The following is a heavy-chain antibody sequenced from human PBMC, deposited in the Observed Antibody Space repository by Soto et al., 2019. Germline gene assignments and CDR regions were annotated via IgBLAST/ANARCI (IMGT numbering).Heavy chain of an antibody. CDR3: ARHLGSSSHYYYYGMDV. CDR2: IYPGDSDT. Sequence: XDSLTISLKGSGYSFTSYWIGLVRQMPGKGLEWMGIIYPGDSDTRYSPSFQGQVTISADKSISTAYLQWSSLKASDTATYYCARHLGSSSHYYYYGMDVWGQGTTVTVSS. J-gene: IGHJ6*02. V-gene: IGHV5-51*01. D-gene: IGHD6-6*01. CDR1: GYSFTSYW.